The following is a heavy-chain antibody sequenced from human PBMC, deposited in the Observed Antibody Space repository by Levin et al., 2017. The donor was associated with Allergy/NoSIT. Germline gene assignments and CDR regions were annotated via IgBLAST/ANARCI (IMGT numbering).Heavy chain of an antibody. J-gene: IGHJ6*03. CDR2: VSYDGSSK. V-gene: IGHV3-30-3*01. CDR3: ARGPMVRDPISGDYYYYYLDG. D-gene: IGHD3-10*01. Sequence: GGSLRLSCAASGFTFSSYAMHWVRQAPGKGLEWVAVVSYDGSSKYYADSVKGRFTISRDNSKNTLYLQMNSLRAEDTAVYYCARGPMVRDPISGDYYYYYLDGWGKGTTVTVSS. CDR1: GFTFSSYA.